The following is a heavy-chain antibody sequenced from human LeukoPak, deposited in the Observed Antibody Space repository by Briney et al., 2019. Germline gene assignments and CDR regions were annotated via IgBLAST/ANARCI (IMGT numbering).Heavy chain of an antibody. CDR1: GGYIGSYY. Sequence: SETLSLTCTVSGGYIGSYYWSWIWQPAGKGLEWIGRIYTSGSTNYNPSLKSRVTMSLDTSKNQFSLKLSSVTAADTAVYYCARANVLTGTDYWGQGSLVTVSS. D-gene: IGHD3-9*01. CDR3: ARANVLTGTDY. V-gene: IGHV4-4*07. J-gene: IGHJ4*02. CDR2: IYTSGST.